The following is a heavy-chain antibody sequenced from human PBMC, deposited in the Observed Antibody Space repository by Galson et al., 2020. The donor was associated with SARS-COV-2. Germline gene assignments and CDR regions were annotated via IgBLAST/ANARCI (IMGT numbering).Heavy chain of an antibody. CDR2: IDSGGST. D-gene: IGHD3-10*01. Sequence: GESLKISCAASGFTFRSYAMSWVRQAPGKGLEWVSVIDSGGSTYYADSVKGRFTISRDNSKNMLYLQINSLRVEDTAVYYCAKVSSNGSGRLGWGQGTLVTVSS. J-gene: IGHJ4*02. CDR1: GFTFRSYA. CDR3: AKVSSNGSGRLG. V-gene: IGHV3-23*03.